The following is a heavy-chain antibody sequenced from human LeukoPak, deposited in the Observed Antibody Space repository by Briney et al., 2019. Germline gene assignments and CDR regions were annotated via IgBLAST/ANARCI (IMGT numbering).Heavy chain of an antibody. J-gene: IGHJ6*02. CDR1: GYTFTGYY. CDR2: INPNSGGT. V-gene: IGHV1-2*02. D-gene: IGHD3-10*01. Sequence: ASVKVSCKASGYTFTGYYIHWVRQAPGQGLEWMGWINPNSGGTYYAQKFQGRVTMTRNTSISTAYMELSSLRSEDTAVYYCARTPLLVRGVYYYYYGMDVWGQGTTVTVSS. CDR3: ARTPLLVRGVYYYYYGMDV.